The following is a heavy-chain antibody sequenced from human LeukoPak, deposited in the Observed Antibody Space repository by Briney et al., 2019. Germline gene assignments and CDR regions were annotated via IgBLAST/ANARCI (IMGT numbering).Heavy chain of an antibody. V-gene: IGHV3-23*01. D-gene: IGHD2-21*02. CDR2: ISGSGDNT. J-gene: IGHJ4*02. Sequence: PGGSLRLSPAPSGFTSSIYATSWVRQGPREGVEWGSGISGSGDNTYYADSVKDRFRISRDNAKTKVSLPMKRLRAEDTAVYYCAKGRGTAVTSAANYWGQGTLVTVSS. CDR1: GFTSSIYA. CDR3: AKGRGTAVTSAANY.